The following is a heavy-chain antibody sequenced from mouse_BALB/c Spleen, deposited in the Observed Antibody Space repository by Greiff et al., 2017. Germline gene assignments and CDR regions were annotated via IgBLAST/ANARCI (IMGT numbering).Heavy chain of an antibody. V-gene: IGHV1-31*01. J-gene: IGHJ2*01. D-gene: IGHD1-1*01. CDR3: ARSRDNYGSLDY. CDR2: INPSNGAT. Sequence: VQLKQSGPELVKPGASVKISCKASGYYFTGYYMHWVKQSHVKSLEWIGRINPSNGATSYNQNFKDKASLTVDKSSSTAYMELHSLTSEDSAVYYCARSRDNYGSLDYWGQGTTLTVSS. CDR1: GYYFTGYY.